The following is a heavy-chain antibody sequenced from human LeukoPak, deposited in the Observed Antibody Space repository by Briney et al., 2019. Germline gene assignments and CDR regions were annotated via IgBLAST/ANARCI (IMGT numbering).Heavy chain of an antibody. D-gene: IGHD7-27*01. V-gene: IGHV1-69*01. CDR3: ARDFAWGSGGAPIDDNWLDP. CDR1: GGTFSSYA. J-gene: IGHJ5*02. Sequence: SVKVSCKASGGTFSSYAISWVRQAPGQGLEWMGGIIPIFGTANYAQKFQGRVTITADESTSTAYMELRSLRFDDTAVYYCARDFAWGSGGAPIDDNWLDPWGQGTLVTVSS. CDR2: IIPIFGTA.